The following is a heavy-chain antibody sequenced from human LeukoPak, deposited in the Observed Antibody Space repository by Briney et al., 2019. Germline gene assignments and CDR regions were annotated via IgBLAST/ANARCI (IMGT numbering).Heavy chain of an antibody. D-gene: IGHD3-10*01. CDR1: GGSISSYY. CDR3: ARVYYYGSGSPPWYFDL. V-gene: IGHV4-59*01. J-gene: IGHJ2*01. CDR2: IYYSGST. Sequence: SETLSLTCTVSGGSISSYYWSWIRQPPGKGLEWIGYIYYSGSTNYNPSPKSRVTISVDTSKNQFSLKLSSVTASDTAVYYCARVYYYGSGSPPWYFDLWGRGTLVTVSS.